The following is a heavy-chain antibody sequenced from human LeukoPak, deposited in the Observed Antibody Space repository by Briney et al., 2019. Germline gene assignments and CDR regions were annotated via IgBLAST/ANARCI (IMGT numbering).Heavy chain of an antibody. CDR3: AREDDWNYEDS. V-gene: IGHV3-7*01. J-gene: IGHJ4*02. Sequence: GGSLRLSCAASGFTFSNYWTSWVRQAPGKGLEWVANMNQDGSEKYYVNSVKGRFTISRDNAKNSLYLQMNSLRAEDTAIYYCAREDDWNYEDSWGQGTLVTVSS. CDR2: MNQDGSEK. D-gene: IGHD1-7*01. CDR1: GFTFSNYW.